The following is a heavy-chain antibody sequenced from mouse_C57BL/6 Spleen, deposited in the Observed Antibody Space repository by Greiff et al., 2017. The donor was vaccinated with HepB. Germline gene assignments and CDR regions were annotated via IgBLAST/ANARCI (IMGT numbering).Heavy chain of an antibody. Sequence: EVQLQQSGAELVKPGASVKLSCTTSGFNIKDYYMHWVKQRTVQGLEWIGRIDPEDGETKYAPKFQGKATITADTSSNTAYLQLSSLTSADTAVYYCARDYFLMDWYFDVWGTGTTVTVSS. CDR2: IDPEDGET. V-gene: IGHV14-2*01. CDR3: ARDYFLMDWYFDV. D-gene: IGHD1-1*02. CDR1: GFNIKDYY. J-gene: IGHJ1*03.